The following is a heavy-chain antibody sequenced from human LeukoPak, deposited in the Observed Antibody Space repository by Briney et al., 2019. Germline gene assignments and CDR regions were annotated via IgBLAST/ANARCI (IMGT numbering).Heavy chain of an antibody. CDR3: ARGATGGSITIFGVVVIGSPYFDY. J-gene: IGHJ4*02. D-gene: IGHD3-3*01. Sequence: SETLSPTCAVYGGSFSGYYWSWIRQPPGKGLEWIGEINHSGSTNYNPSLKSRVTISVDTSKNQFSLKLSSVTAADTAVYYCARGATGGSITIFGVVVIGSPYFDYWGQGTLVTVSS. CDR2: INHSGST. V-gene: IGHV4-34*01. CDR1: GGSFSGYY.